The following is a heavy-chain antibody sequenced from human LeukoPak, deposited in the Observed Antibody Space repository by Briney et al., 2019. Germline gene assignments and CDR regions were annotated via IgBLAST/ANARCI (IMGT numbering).Heavy chain of an antibody. CDR1: GFTFSSYA. CDR3: ARDRAVGATDY. D-gene: IGHD1-26*01. Sequence: PGGSLRLSCAASGFTFSSYAMSWVRQAPGKGLEWVSVIYSGGSTYYADSVKGRFTISRDNSKNTLYLQMNSLRAEDTAVYYCARDRAVGATDYWGQGTLVTVSS. J-gene: IGHJ4*02. V-gene: IGHV3-66*01. CDR2: IYSGGST.